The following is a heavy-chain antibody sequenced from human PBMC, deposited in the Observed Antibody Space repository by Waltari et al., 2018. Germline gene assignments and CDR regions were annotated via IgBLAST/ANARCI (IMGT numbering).Heavy chain of an antibody. V-gene: IGHV4-61*02. CDR3: ARKTMKQWLVESVDY. CDR2: IYTSGST. Sequence: QVQLQESGPGLVKPSQTLSLTCTVSGGSIDSGRYYWSWIRQPAGKGLEWIGRIYTSGSTNYNPSLKSRVTISVDTSKNQFSLNLSSVTAADTAVYYCARKTMKQWLVESVDYWGQGTLVTVSS. CDR1: GGSIDSGRYY. D-gene: IGHD6-19*01. J-gene: IGHJ4*02.